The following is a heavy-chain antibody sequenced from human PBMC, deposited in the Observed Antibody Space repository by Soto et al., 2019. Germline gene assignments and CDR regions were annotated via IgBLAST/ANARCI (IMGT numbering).Heavy chain of an antibody. D-gene: IGHD4-17*01. CDR2: IWYDGSNK. CDR1: GFTFSSYG. Sequence: GGSLRLSCAASGFTFSSYGMHWVRQAPGKGLEWVAVIWYDGSNKYYADSVKGRFTISRDNSKNTLYLQMNSLRAEDTAVYYCARGQTVPNGSDAFDIWGQGTMVTVSS. CDR3: ARGQTVPNGSDAFDI. V-gene: IGHV3-33*01. J-gene: IGHJ3*02.